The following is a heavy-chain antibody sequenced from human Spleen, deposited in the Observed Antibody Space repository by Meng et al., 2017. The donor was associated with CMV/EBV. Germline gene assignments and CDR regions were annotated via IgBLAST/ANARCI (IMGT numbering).Heavy chain of an antibody. CDR2: INHRRSD. D-gene: IGHD2-2*01. J-gene: IGHJ5*02. CDR1: GESLSGYY. Sequence: SETLSLTCAVYGESLSGYYWSWIRQSPGKGLEWIGEINHRRSDNYNPSLKSRVTISVDTSKNQFSLKLSSVTAADTAVYYCARHDSSTRTSWFDPWGLGTLVTVSS. V-gene: IGHV4-34*01. CDR3: ARHDSSTRTSWFDP.